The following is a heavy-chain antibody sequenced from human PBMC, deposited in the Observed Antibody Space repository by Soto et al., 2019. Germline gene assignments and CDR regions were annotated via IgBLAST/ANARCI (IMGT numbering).Heavy chain of an antibody. CDR2: IYYTGST. Sequence: QVQLQESGPGLVKPSQTLSLTCTVSGVSISGGDAYWSWIRQPPGKGLEWIGYIYYTGSTYHNPSLKSRLILSVDTSKNQFSLRLSSVTAADTAVYFCARGYGDYGDWFDPWGQGTLVTVSS. V-gene: IGHV4-30-4*01. CDR1: GVSISGGDAY. J-gene: IGHJ5*02. CDR3: ARGYGDYGDWFDP. D-gene: IGHD4-17*01.